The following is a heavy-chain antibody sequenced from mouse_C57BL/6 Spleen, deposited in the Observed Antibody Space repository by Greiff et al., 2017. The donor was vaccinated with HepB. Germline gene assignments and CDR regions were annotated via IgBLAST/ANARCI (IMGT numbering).Heavy chain of an antibody. J-gene: IGHJ2*01. D-gene: IGHD1-1*01. V-gene: IGHV1-52*01. Sequence: VQLQQPGAELVRPGSSVKLSCKASGYTFTSYWMHWVKQRPIQGLEWIGNIDPSDSETHYNQKFKDKATLTVDKSSSTAYMQLSSLTSEDSAVSYCAFYYCGSRETYYFDYWGQGTTLTVSS. CDR1: GYTFTSYW. CDR2: IDPSDSET. CDR3: AFYYCGSRETYYFDY.